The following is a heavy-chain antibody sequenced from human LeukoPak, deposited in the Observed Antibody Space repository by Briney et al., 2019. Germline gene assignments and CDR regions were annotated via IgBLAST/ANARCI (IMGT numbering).Heavy chain of an antibody. CDR3: ARNSIEGATQSPFDI. CDR2: IYPGDSDT. V-gene: IGHV5-51*01. Sequence: GESLKISCQGSGYSFSSYWIGWVRQMPGKGLGWMGIIYPGDSDTRYSPSFQGQVTISADKSISTAYLQWSSLKASDTAMYYCARNSIEGATQSPFDIWGQGTMVTVSS. CDR1: GYSFSSYW. D-gene: IGHD1-26*01. J-gene: IGHJ3*02.